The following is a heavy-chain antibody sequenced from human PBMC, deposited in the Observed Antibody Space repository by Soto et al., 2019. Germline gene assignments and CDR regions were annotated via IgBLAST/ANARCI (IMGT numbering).Heavy chain of an antibody. CDR3: AKGLKWELPLEY. V-gene: IGHV3-23*01. CDR1: GFTFSSCA. J-gene: IGHJ4*02. Sequence: EVPLLESGGGLVQPGGSLRLSCAASGFTFSSCAMSWVHQAPGKGLEWVSAISISGGSTYYADSVKGRFTISRDNSKNTLYLQMNSLRAEDTAVYYCAKGLKWELPLEYWGQGTLVTVSS. D-gene: IGHD1-26*01. CDR2: ISISGGST.